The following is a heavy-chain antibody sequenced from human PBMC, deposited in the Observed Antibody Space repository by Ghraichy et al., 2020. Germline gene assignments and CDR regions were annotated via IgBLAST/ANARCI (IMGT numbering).Heavy chain of an antibody. CDR3: ARRGVSLTRKYFDL. Sequence: SQTLSLTCAVYGGSFSGYYWSWIRQTPGKGLECIGEINHSGSTNYNPSLKSLVTILVDTSKNQFSLKLSSVTAADTAVYYCARRGVSLTRKYFDLWGRGTLVTVSS. CDR2: INHSGST. V-gene: IGHV4-34*01. D-gene: IGHD1/OR15-1a*01. CDR1: GGSFSGYY. J-gene: IGHJ2*01.